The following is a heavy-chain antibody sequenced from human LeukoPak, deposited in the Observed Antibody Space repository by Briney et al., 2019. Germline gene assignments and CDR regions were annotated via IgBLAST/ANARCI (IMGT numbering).Heavy chain of an antibody. CDR2: MYYGGNT. V-gene: IGHV4-39*07. J-gene: IGHJ4*02. CDR1: GDSISSSGYY. CDR3: ARSKNGKCDY. Sequence: PSETLSLTWSVSGDSISSSGYYWGWIRQPPGKGLEWIGSMYYGGNTYYNASLKSRVTISVDTSKNLFSPNLNSVTAADTGVYYCARSKNGKCDYWGQGTLVTVSS. D-gene: IGHD1-26*01.